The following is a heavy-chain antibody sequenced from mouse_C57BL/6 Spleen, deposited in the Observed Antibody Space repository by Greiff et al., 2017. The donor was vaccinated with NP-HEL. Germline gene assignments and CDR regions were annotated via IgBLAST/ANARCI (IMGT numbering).Heavy chain of an antibody. J-gene: IGHJ2*01. CDR3: ARDYYGSSQDY. Sequence: VQLQQSGAELVKPGASVKISCKASGYAFSSYWMNWVKQRPGKGLEWIGQIYPGDGDTNYNGKFKGKATLTADKSSSTAYMQLSSLTSEDSAVYFCARDYYGSSQDYWGQGTTLTVSS. CDR1: GYAFSSYW. D-gene: IGHD1-1*01. CDR2: IYPGDGDT. V-gene: IGHV1-80*01.